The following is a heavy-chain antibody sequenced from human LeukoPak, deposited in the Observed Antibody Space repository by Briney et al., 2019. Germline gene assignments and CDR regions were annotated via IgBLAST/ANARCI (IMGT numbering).Heavy chain of an antibody. CDR3: ARVHYYDSSGIDY. D-gene: IGHD3-22*01. J-gene: IGHJ4*02. CDR1: GGSISSYY. V-gene: IGHV4-59*12. Sequence: SETLSLTCTVSGGSISSYYWSWIRQPPGKGLEWIGYIYYSGSTNYNPSLKSRVTISVDTSKNQFSLKLSSVTAADTAVYYCARVHYYDSSGIDYWGQGTLVTVSS. CDR2: IYYSGST.